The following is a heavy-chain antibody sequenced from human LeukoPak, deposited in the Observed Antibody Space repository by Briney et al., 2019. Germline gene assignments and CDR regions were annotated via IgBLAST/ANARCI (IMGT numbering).Heavy chain of an antibody. CDR2: MSGGGLST. V-gene: IGHV3-23*01. J-gene: IGHJ4*02. CDR1: DSNIGTYA. D-gene: IGHD6-6*01. CDR3: AKDRISGQGGAARILDY. Sequence: PGGSLRLSCGAPDSNIGTYAVTWVRQVPEKGLEWVSGMSGGGLSTYYARSVKGRFAISRDTSKNTFYLEMNSLGADDTALYYCAKDRISGQGGAARILDYWGQGILVTVSS.